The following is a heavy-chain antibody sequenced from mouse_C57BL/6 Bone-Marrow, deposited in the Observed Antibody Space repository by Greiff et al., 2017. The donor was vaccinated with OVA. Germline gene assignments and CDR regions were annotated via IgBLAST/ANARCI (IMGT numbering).Heavy chain of an antibody. Sequence: EVKLMESGGGLVKPGGSLKLSCAASGFTFSSYTMSWVRQTPEKRLEWVATISGGGGNTYYPDSVKGRFTISRDNAKNTLYLQMSSRRSEDTALYYCARLGYLFFDYWGQGTTLTVSS. J-gene: IGHJ2*01. CDR1: GFTFSSYT. D-gene: IGHD2-3*01. CDR2: ISGGGGNT. V-gene: IGHV5-9*01. CDR3: ARLGYLFFDY.